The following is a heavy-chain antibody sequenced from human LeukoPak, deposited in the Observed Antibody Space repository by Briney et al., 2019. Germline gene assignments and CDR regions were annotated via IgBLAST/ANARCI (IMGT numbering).Heavy chain of an antibody. V-gene: IGHV3-66*01. CDR3: ARAVGVVDSNTYNCKPYYFDY. D-gene: IGHD1-1*01. J-gene: IGHJ4*02. Sequence: GGSLRLSCTASGFGIGASFINWVRQAPGKGLEWVSLLSRGESAFYADSVKGRFTLSGDTSKNTVFLQMNSLRAGDTAVYFCARAVGVVDSNTYNCKPYYFDYWGQGALVTVSS. CDR1: GFGIGASF. CDR2: LSRGESA.